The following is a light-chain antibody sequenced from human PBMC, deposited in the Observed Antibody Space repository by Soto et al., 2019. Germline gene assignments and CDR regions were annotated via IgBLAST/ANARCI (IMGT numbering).Light chain of an antibody. Sequence: EIVLTQSPVTLSLSPGERATLSCRASQSVSSSYLAWYQQKPGQAPRLLIYGASSRATGIPDRFSGSGSGTHFTLTISRLEPEDFAVYYCQQYGSSPWTFGQGTKVDIK. V-gene: IGKV3-20*01. CDR2: GAS. J-gene: IGKJ1*01. CDR1: QSVSSSY. CDR3: QQYGSSPWT.